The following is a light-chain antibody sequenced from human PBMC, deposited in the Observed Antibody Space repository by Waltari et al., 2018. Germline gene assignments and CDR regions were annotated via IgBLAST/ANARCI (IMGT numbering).Light chain of an antibody. J-gene: IGKJ2*01. CDR1: QSISSY. Sequence: DIQMTQSPSSLSASVGDRVTLTCRASQSISSYLNWYQQKPGKAPKLLIYAASSLQSGVPSRFSGSGSGTDFTLTISSLQPEDFATYYCQQSDSTPRTCGQGTKLEIK. CDR2: AAS. V-gene: IGKV1-39*01. CDR3: QQSDSTPRT.